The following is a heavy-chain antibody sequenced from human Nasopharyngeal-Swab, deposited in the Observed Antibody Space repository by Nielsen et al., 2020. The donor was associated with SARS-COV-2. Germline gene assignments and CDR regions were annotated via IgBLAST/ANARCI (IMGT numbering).Heavy chain of an antibody. V-gene: IGHV4-59*01. D-gene: IGHD1-1*01. J-gene: IGHJ4*02. CDR2: INFSGTT. CDR3: ARGRGYAYPVDY. Sequence: WIRQPPGKGLEWVGYINFSGTTNYNPSLKSRVTTPVDTSKNQFSLILNSMTAADTAVYYCARGRGYAYPVDYWGQGILVTVSS.